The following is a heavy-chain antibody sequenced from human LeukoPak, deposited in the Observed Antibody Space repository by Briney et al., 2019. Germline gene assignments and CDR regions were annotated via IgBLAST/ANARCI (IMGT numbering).Heavy chain of an antibody. Sequence: SETLSLTCTVSGGSISSSSYYWGWIRQPPGKGLEWIGSIYYSGSTYYNPSLKSRVTISVDTSKNQFSLKLSSVTAADTAVYYCAREGYSYGWASNRWFDPWGQGTLVTVSS. CDR2: IYYSGST. J-gene: IGHJ5*02. V-gene: IGHV4-39*07. CDR3: AREGYSYGWASNRWFDP. D-gene: IGHD5-18*01. CDR1: GGSISSSSYY.